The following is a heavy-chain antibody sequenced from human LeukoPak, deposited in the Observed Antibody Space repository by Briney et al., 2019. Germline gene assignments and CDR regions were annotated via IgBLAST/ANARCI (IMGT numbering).Heavy chain of an antibody. J-gene: IGHJ3*02. CDR3: ARAGYSSSWYDGAFDI. Sequence: GGSLRLSCAASGFTFSRYWMQWVRQAPGKGLVWVSHIVSDGSSTTYADSVKGRFTTSRDNAKNTLYLQMNSLRAEDTAVYYCARAGYSSSWYDGAFDIWGQGTMVTVSS. CDR1: GFTFSRYW. V-gene: IGHV3-74*03. CDR2: IVSDGSST. D-gene: IGHD6-13*01.